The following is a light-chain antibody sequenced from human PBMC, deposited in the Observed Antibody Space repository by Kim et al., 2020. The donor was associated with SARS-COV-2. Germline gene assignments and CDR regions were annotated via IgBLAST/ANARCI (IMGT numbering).Light chain of an antibody. J-gene: IGLJ2*01. V-gene: IGLV1-44*01. CDR2: RND. CDR1: KSDIGSNT. CDR3: ASWNDALKGPV. Sequence: ELTQPPSASGTPGQGLTISCFGSKSDIGSNTVNWYQQLPGTSPKLLIYRNDQRPSGVPDRFSGSRSATSASLAISGLQSEDEADYFCASWNDALKGPVFGGGTKLTVL.